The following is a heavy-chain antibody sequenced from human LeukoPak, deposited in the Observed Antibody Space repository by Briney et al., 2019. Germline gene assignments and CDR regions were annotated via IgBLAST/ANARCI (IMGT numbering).Heavy chain of an antibody. CDR1: GYTFTYRY. Sequence: GASVKVSCKASGYTFTYRYLHWVRQAPGQALEWMGWITPFNGNTNYAQKFQDRVTITRDRSMSTAYMELSSLRSEDTAMYYCASGERKDAFDIWGQGTMVTVSS. J-gene: IGHJ3*02. D-gene: IGHD1-1*01. V-gene: IGHV1-45*02. CDR3: ASGERKDAFDI. CDR2: ITPFNGNT.